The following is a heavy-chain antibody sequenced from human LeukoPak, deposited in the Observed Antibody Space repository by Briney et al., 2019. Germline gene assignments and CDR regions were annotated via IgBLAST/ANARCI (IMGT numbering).Heavy chain of an antibody. CDR2: INAGNGNT. J-gene: IGHJ4*02. Sequence: ASVKVSCKASGYTFTSYAMYWVRQAPGQRLEWMGWINAGNGNTKYSQKFQGRVTITRDTSASTAYMELSSLRSEDTAVYYCAREERYLSSFDYWGQGTLVTVSS. V-gene: IGHV1-3*01. D-gene: IGHD3-9*01. CDR3: AREERYLSSFDY. CDR1: GYTFTSYA.